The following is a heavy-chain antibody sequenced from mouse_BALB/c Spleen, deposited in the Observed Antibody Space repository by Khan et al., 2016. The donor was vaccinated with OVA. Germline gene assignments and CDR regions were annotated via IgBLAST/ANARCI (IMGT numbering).Heavy chain of an antibody. V-gene: IGHV1-20*02. Sequence: EVQLQESGPELVKPGASVKISCKASGYSFTGYFMNWVMQSPGKSLEWIGRINPHIGETLYNQKFKGKATLTADESSSTAHMELRSLASEDSAVYYCTRSYRSDFDYWGQGTTLTVSS. CDR2: INPHIGET. CDR3: TRSYRSDFDY. J-gene: IGHJ2*01. CDR1: GYSFTGYF. D-gene: IGHD1-1*01.